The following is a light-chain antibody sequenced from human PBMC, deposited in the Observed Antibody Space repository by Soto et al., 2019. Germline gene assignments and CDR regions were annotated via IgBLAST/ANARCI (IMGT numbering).Light chain of an antibody. J-gene: IGKJ4*01. CDR2: GAS. CDR1: QSVSSNC. CDR3: QYYAGTGLT. V-gene: IGKV3-20*01. Sequence: EIVLTQSPGTLSLSPGERATLSCRASQSVSSNCLAWYQQKPGQAPRLLIYGASSRATGIPDRFRGSGSGTDFTLTISRLEPEDFAVYYCQYYAGTGLTFGGGTKVEIK.